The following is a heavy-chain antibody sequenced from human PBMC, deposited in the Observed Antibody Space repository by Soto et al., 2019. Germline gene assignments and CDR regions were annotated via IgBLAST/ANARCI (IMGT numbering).Heavy chain of an antibody. CDR2: INGGGGNT. D-gene: IGHD1-20*01. V-gene: IGHV3-23*01. Sequence: EVQLLESGGGLVQPGASLRLSCAASGFAFSNSAMSWVRQAPGKGLEWVSHINGGGGNTYYADSVKGRVTISRDNSKNMLYLRLNNVRAEDTAIYYCAKDPSVMTGDPVWFDPWGQGTLVTVSS. J-gene: IGHJ5*02. CDR1: GFAFSNSA. CDR3: AKDPSVMTGDPVWFDP.